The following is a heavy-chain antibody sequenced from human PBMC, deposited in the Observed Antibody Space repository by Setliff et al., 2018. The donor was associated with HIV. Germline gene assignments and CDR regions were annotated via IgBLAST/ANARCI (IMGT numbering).Heavy chain of an antibody. J-gene: IGHJ4*02. CDR2: IYYTGST. CDR3: ARNSQKGIQPLLLAS. V-gene: IGHV4-59*01. CDR1: GGSISTYF. D-gene: IGHD1-1*01. Sequence: PSETLSLTCTVSGGSISTYFWSWVRQTPGKGLELIGYIYYTGSTSYNPSFRSRVTISVDTSKNQFSLMLDSVPAADTAVYYCARNSQKGIQPLLLASWGPGTLVTVSS.